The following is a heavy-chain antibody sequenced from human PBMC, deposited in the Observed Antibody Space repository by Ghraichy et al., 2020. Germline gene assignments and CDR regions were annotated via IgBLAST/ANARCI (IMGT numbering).Heavy chain of an antibody. J-gene: IGHJ4*02. CDR2: IYSGGAT. CDR1: GFPVSDHY. CDR3: SRNIVGTPRGD. D-gene: IGHD3-22*01. V-gene: IGHV3-66*01. Sequence: TCAASGFPVSDHYITWLRQAPGPGLEWVCLIYSGGATYYADSVKGRLTISSDSSTNPVYLQMNSLRADDTSIYYCSRNIVGTPRGDWVQGTLVTVSS.